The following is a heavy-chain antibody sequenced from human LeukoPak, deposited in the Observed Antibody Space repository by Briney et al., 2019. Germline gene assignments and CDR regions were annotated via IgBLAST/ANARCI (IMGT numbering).Heavy chain of an antibody. Sequence: GGSLRLSCAASGFTFSSYAMHWVRRAPGKGLEWVAVISYDGSNKYYADSVKGRFTISRDNSKNTLYLQMNSLRAEDTAVYYCARALGIGYEANAFDIWGQGTMVTVSS. J-gene: IGHJ3*02. CDR3: ARALGIGYEANAFDI. CDR2: ISYDGSNK. D-gene: IGHD5-12*01. V-gene: IGHV3-30*04. CDR1: GFTFSSYA.